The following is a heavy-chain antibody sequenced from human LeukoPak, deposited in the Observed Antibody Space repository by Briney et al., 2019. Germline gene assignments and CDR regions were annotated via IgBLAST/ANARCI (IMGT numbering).Heavy chain of an antibody. CDR2: MNPNSGNT. CDR1: GYTFTSYD. D-gene: IGHD3-22*01. V-gene: IGHV1-8*01. J-gene: IGHJ4*02. Sequence: GASVNVSCKASGYTFTSYDINWVRQATGQGLEWMGWMNPNSGNTGYAQKFQGRVTMTRNTSISTAYMELSSLRSEDTAVYYCARNLPLNYYDSSGYSYYFDYWGQGTLVTVSS. CDR3: ARNLPLNYYDSSGYSYYFDY.